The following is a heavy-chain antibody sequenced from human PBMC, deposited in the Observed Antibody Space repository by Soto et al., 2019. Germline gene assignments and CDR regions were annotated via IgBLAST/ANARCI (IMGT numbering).Heavy chain of an antibody. CDR2: IIPIFGTA. D-gene: IGHD4-4*01. J-gene: IGHJ6*02. Sequence: VKVSCKASGGTFSSYAISWVRQAPGQGLEWMGGIIPIFGTANYAQKFQGRVTITADESTSTAYMELSSLRSEDTAVYYCARGNHYSNYYYYYGMDVWGQGTTVTVSS. V-gene: IGHV1-69*13. CDR1: GGTFSSYA. CDR3: ARGNHYSNYYYYYGMDV.